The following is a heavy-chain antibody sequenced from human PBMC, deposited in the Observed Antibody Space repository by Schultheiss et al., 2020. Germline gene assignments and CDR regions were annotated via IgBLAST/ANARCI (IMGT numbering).Heavy chain of an antibody. CDR2: INHSGST. D-gene: IGHD2-2*01. Sequence: SQTLSLTCAVYGGSFSGYYWSWIRQPPGKGLEWIGEINHSGSTYYNPSLKSRVTISVDTSKTQFSLKLSSVTAADTAVYYCARVTGPAATAWFDPWGQGTLVTVSS. V-gene: IGHV4-34*01. J-gene: IGHJ5*02. CDR1: GGSFSGYY. CDR3: ARVTGPAATAWFDP.